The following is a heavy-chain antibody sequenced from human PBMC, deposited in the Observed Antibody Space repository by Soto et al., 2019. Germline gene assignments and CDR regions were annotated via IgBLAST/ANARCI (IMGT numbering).Heavy chain of an antibody. Sequence: QITLKESGPTLVKPAQPLTLTCTFSGFSLSTSGVAVGWLRQPPGKAPEWLALVYWDDDKRYSPSLKSRLTITKDTSKSQVVLTMTNMEPVDTATYYCAHRPITFMASWFDPWGQGIPVTVSS. V-gene: IGHV2-5*02. CDR1: GFSLSTSGVA. D-gene: IGHD3-16*01. CDR2: VYWDDDK. J-gene: IGHJ5*02. CDR3: AHRPITFMASWFDP.